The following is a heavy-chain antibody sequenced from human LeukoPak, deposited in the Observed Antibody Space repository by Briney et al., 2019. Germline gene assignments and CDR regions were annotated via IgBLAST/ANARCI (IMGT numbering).Heavy chain of an antibody. CDR2: ISSSGSTI. D-gene: IGHD5-24*01. CDR3: ARVSRAGDGYYGMDV. Sequence: LSLTCTVSGGSINSYYWSWIRQPPGKGLEWVSYISSSGSTIYYADSVKGRFTISRDNAKNSLYLQMNSLRAEDTAVYYCARVSRAGDGYYGMDVWGQGTTVTVS. J-gene: IGHJ6*02. V-gene: IGHV3-11*04. CDR1: GGSINSYY.